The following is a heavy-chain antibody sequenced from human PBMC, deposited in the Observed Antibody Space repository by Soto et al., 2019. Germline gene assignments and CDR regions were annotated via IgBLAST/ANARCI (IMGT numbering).Heavy chain of an antibody. Sequence: PSDTLSLTFTVSGCSISSSSYYWCWILQPPGKGLEWIGSIYYSGSTYYNPSLKSRVTISVDTSKNQFALKLSSVTAADTAVYYCAREARYCSGGSCYAFFFGYWGQGTLVTVSS. D-gene: IGHD2-15*01. CDR1: GCSISSSSYY. CDR2: IYYSGST. J-gene: IGHJ4*02. V-gene: IGHV4-39*01. CDR3: AREARYCSGGSCYAFFFGY.